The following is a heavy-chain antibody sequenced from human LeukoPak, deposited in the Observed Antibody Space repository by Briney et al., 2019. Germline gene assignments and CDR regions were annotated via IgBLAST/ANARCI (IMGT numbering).Heavy chain of an antibody. V-gene: IGHV3-33*01. Sequence: PGGSLRLSCAASGFTFSNYGMHWVRQALGKGLEWVAVIWSDGSKRYYADFVKGRFTISRDNSKNTLYLQMSSLRAEDTAVYYCARSFDILTGYLDYWGQGTLVTVSS. CDR2: IWSDGSKR. D-gene: IGHD3-9*01. CDR1: GFTFSNYG. CDR3: ARSFDILTGYLDY. J-gene: IGHJ4*02.